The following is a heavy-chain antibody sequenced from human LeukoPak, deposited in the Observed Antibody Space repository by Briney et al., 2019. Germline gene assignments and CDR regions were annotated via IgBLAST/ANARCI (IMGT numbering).Heavy chain of an antibody. Sequence: SQTLSLTCTVSGGSISSGSYYWSWIRQPAGKGLEGIGRIYTRGSTNYNPSLKSRATISVDTSKNQFSLKLSSVTVADTAVYYCASGGVVADPYFDYWGQGTLVTVSS. D-gene: IGHD2-15*01. J-gene: IGHJ4*02. CDR3: ASGGVVADPYFDY. CDR2: IYTRGST. CDR1: GGSISSGSYY. V-gene: IGHV4-61*02.